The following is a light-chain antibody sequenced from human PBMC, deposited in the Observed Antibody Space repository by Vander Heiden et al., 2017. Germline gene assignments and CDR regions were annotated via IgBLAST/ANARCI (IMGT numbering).Light chain of an antibody. CDR3: QQYGSAPSWT. CDR2: GAS. V-gene: IGKV3-20*01. J-gene: IGKJ1*01. CDR1: QSVSSSY. Sequence: EIVLTQSPGTLSLSPGERATLSCRASQSVSSSYLAWYQQKPGQAPRLLIYGASSRATGIPDRFSGSGYGTDFTLTISRLEPEDVAVYYCQQYGSAPSWTFGQGKKGEIK.